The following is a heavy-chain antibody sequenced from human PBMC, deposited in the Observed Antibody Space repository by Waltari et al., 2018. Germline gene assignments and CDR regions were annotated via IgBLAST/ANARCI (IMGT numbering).Heavy chain of an antibody. CDR1: GFTVSRNY. CDR3: ARDGARRYFDY. V-gene: IGHV3-53*01. D-gene: IGHD3-16*01. Sequence: EVQLVESGGGLIQPGGSLRLSCAASGFTVSRNYIRWVRQAPGKGLEWVSVIYSGGSTYYADSVKGRFTISRDNSKNTLYLQMNSLRAEDKAVYYCARDGARRYFDYWGQGTLVTVSS. J-gene: IGHJ4*02. CDR2: IYSGGST.